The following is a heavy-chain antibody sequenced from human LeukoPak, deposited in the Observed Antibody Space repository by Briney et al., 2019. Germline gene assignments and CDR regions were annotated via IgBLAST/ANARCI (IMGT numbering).Heavy chain of an antibody. J-gene: IGHJ4*02. V-gene: IGHV3-7*01. D-gene: IGHD3-16*01. CDR1: GFTFSSYW. Sequence: GGSLRLSCGASGFTFSSYWMSWVRQVPGKGLEWVAKIKEDGSEKYYVDSVEGRFTISRDNAKNSLYLQMNSLRAEDTAVYYCARDRDGGGAIFDYWGQGTLVTVSS. CDR2: IKEDGSEK. CDR3: ARDRDGGGAIFDY.